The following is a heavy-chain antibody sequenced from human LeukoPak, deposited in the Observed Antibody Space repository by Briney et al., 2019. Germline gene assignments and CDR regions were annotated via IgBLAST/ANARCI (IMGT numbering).Heavy chain of an antibody. D-gene: IGHD1-1*01. CDR3: ASGSLEFDN. CDR2: TYYRSKWYN. V-gene: IGHV6-1*01. Sequence: SQTLSLTYAISGDSVSANSATWNWIRQSPSRGLEWLGRTYYRSKWYNDYALSVKSRISINSDTSKNQFSLQLNSVTPEDTAVYYCASGSLEFDNWGQGTLVTVSS. J-gene: IGHJ4*02. CDR1: GDSVSANSAT.